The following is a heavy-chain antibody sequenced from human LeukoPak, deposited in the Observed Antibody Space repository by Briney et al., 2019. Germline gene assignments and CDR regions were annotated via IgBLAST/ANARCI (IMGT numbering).Heavy chain of an antibody. Sequence: SETLSLTCTVSGGSISSSSYYWGWIRQPPGKGLEWIGSIYYSGSTYYNPSFKSRVTMSVDTSKNQFSLKLSSVTAADTAVYYCARFVTMVRGDDGWFDPWGQGTLVTVSS. D-gene: IGHD3-10*01. CDR3: ARFVTMVRGDDGWFDP. CDR2: IYYSGST. CDR1: GGSISSSSYY. V-gene: IGHV4-39*07. J-gene: IGHJ5*02.